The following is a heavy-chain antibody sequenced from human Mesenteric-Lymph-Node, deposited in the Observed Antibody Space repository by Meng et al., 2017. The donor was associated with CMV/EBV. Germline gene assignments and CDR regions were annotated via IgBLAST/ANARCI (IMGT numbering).Heavy chain of an antibody. CDR2: MNPNSGNT. CDR3: ARATKEGYSSSWYNY. Sequence: SVPVSRMPSGYTFTSYDINWVRQATVHGLEWMGWMNPNSGNTGYAQKFQGRVTMTRNTSISTAYMELGSLRSEDTAVYYCARATKEGYSSSWYNYWGQGTLVTVSS. CDR1: GYTFTSYD. D-gene: IGHD6-13*01. V-gene: IGHV1-8*01. J-gene: IGHJ4*02.